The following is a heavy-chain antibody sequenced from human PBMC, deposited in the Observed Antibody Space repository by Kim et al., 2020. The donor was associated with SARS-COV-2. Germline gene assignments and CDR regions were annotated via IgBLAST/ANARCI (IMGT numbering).Heavy chain of an antibody. V-gene: IGHV4-34*01. CDR3: ARGFRGYSGYDYDQKYYYYYYMDV. CDR1: GGSFSGYY. D-gene: IGHD5-12*01. Sequence: SETLSLTCAVYGGSFSGYYWSWIRQPPGKGLEWIGEINHSGSTNYNPSLKSRVTISVDTSKNQFSLKLSSVTAADTAVYYCARGFRGYSGYDYDQKYYYYYYMDVWGKGTTVTVSS. CDR2: INHSGST. J-gene: IGHJ6*03.